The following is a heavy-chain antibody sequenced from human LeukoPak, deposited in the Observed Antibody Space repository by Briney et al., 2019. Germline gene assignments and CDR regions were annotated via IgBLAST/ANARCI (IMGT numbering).Heavy chain of an antibody. D-gene: IGHD3-10*01. J-gene: IGHJ4*02. CDR1: GGTFSSYA. V-gene: IGHV1-69*06. CDR2: IIPIFGTA. Sequence: GASVKVSCKASGGTFSSYAISWVRQAPGQGLEWMGGIIPIFGTANYAQKFQGRVTITADKSTSTAYMELSSLRSEDTAVYYCATGGYASGSDYWGQGTLVTVSS. CDR3: ATGGYASGSDY.